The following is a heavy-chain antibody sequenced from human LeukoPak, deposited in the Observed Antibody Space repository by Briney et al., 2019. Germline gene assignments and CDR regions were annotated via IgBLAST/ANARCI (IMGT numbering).Heavy chain of an antibody. CDR2: ISWNSGSI. D-gene: IGHD2-15*01. V-gene: IGHV3-9*03. CDR1: GFTFDEYA. Sequence: PGGSLRLSCAASGFTFDEYAMHWVRQAPGKGLEWVSGISWNSGSIGYADSVKGRFTISRDNAKNSLYLQMNSLRAEDMALYYCAKGYCSGGSCCLDYWGQGTLVTVSS. J-gene: IGHJ4*02. CDR3: AKGYCSGGSCCLDY.